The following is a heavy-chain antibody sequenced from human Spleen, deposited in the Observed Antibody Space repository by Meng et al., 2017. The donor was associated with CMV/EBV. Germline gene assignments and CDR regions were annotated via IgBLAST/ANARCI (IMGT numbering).Heavy chain of an antibody. CDR2: ISGSGGKA. CDR3: AKDSYSKGDY. D-gene: IGHD4-11*01. Sequence: GESLKISCAASDFSFTNYAMSWVRQAPGKGLEWVSAISGSGGKAFYTDSVKGRFIISRDNAKNSLHLQMNSLRGEDTAMYYCAKDSYSKGDYWGHGTLVTVSS. J-gene: IGHJ4*01. CDR1: DFSFTNYA. V-gene: IGHV3-23*01.